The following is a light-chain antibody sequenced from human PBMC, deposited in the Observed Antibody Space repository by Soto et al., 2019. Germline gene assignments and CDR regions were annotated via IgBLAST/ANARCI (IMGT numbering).Light chain of an antibody. CDR2: DVS. Sequence: EIVMTQSPAALSVSPGERATLSCRAGQGVTTNFAWYQQKSGQSPRLLIYDVSIRATGVPARFSGSGSGTEFTLTISSLQSEDFAVYYCQQRNYWQVTFGQGTRLEIK. CDR3: QQRNYWQVT. V-gene: IGKV3-15*01. CDR1: QGVTTN. J-gene: IGKJ5*01.